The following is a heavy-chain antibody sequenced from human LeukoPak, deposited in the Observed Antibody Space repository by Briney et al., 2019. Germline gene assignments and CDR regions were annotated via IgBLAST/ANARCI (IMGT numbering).Heavy chain of an antibody. CDR1: GGSISSSSYY. J-gene: IGHJ4*02. CDR3: ARGDLTIFVELDY. CDR2: IYYSGST. V-gene: IGHV4-39*07. D-gene: IGHD3-3*01. Sequence: PSETLSLTCTVSGGSISSSSYYWGWIRQPPGKGLEWIGSIYYSGSTYYNPSLKSRVTISVDTSKNQFSLKLSSVTAADTAVYYCARGDLTIFVELDYWGQGTLVTVST.